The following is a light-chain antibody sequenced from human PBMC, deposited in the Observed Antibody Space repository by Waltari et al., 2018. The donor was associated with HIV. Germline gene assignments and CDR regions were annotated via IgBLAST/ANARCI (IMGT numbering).Light chain of an antibody. CDR3: QSYDSSLSGWV. V-gene: IGLV1-40*01. CDR2: GNI. J-gene: IGLJ3*02. CDR1: SSNIGAGYD. Sequence: QSVLTQPPSVSGAPGQRVTISCTGSSSNIGAGYDVHWYQQLPETAPKLLIYGNINRPSGVPDRFSGSKSGTSASLASTGLQAEDEADYYCQSYDSSLSGWVFGGGTKLTVL.